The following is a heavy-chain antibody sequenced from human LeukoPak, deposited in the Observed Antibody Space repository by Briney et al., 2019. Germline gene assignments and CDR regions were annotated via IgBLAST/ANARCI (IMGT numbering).Heavy chain of an antibody. J-gene: IGHJ4*02. Sequence: SVKVSCKASGGTFSSYAISWVRQAPGQGLEWMGRIIPILGIANYAQKFQGRVTTTADKSTSTAYMELSSLRSEDTAVYYCAREPLKTYYYDSSGLNWGQGTPVTVSS. CDR2: IIPILGIA. CDR3: AREPLKTYYYDSSGLN. V-gene: IGHV1-69*04. D-gene: IGHD3-22*01. CDR1: GGTFSSYA.